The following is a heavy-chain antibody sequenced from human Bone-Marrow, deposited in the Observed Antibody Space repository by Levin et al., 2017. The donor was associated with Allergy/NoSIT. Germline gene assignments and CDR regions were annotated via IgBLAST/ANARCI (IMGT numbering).Heavy chain of an antibody. CDR3: ARGGSGSNDY. CDR2: INPKRGDT. CDR1: GYTFSDYY. J-gene: IGHJ4*02. V-gene: IGHV1-2*02. D-gene: IGHD6-19*01. Sequence: GESLKISCTISGYTFSDYYIHWVRQAPGQGLEWMGWINPKRGDTNLSQKFHGRVVLSRNTSISTAYRELGRLRSDDTALYYCARGGSGSNDYWGQGTLVTVSS.